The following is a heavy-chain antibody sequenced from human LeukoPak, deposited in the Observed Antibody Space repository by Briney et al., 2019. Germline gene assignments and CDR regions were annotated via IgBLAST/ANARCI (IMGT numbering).Heavy chain of an antibody. D-gene: IGHD2-2*01. J-gene: IGHJ6*04. CDR3: ARDQMAYCSSTSCYDDGMDV. CDR2: INSDGSST. V-gene: IGHV3-74*01. Sequence: GGSLRLYCAAPGLTFSSYLMHWVGQAPGEGPVWVSRINSDGSSTRSADSVKGRFTISSASANNTLYLQMNSLRAEDTAVYYCARDQMAYCSSTSCYDDGMDVWGKGATVTVSS. CDR1: GLTFSSYL.